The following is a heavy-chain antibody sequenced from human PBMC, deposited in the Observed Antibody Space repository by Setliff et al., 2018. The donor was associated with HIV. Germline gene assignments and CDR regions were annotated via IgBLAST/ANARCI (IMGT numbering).Heavy chain of an antibody. D-gene: IGHD6-6*01. CDR1: GDTFTSYY. CDR3: AREAEQGERSSSWYFDY. J-gene: IGHJ4*02. V-gene: IGHV1-46*01. CDR2: ISPSGAST. Sequence: GASVKVSCKASGDTFTSYYMHWVRRAPGQGLEWMGMISPSGASTKYAQRLQGRVTLTRDTSSSTVYVELSSLGSDDTAVYYCAREAEQGERSSSWYFDYWGQGTLVTVSS.